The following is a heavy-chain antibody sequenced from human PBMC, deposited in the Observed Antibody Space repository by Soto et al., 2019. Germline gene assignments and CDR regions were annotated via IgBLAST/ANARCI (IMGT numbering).Heavy chain of an antibody. D-gene: IGHD3-10*01. CDR3: AASGRDVLGYDYKDTEGLDI. CDR2: IIPLFGIA. V-gene: IGHV1-69*12. Sequence: QVQLVQSGAEVKKPGSSVKVSCKASGGTFSQFAVSWVRQAPGQGLEWMGGIIPLFGIAKYAPKFEDRVTIIADDSTNTASMYLSGLRSEDTAVYYCAASGRDVLGYDYKDTEGLDIWGQGTLVTVSS. J-gene: IGHJ3*02. CDR1: GGTFSQFA.